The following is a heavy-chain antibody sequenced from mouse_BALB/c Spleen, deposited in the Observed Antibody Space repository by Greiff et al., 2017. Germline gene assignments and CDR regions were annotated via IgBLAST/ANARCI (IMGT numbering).Heavy chain of an antibody. Sequence: LVESGAELAKPGASVKMSCKASGYTFTSYWMHWVKQRPGQGLEWIGYINPSTGYTEYNQKFKDKATLTADKSSSTAYMQLSSLTSEDSAVYYCARTLYYGSFDYWGQGTTLTVSS. V-gene: IGHV1-7*01. D-gene: IGHD1-1*01. CDR3: ARTLYYGSFDY. CDR2: INPSTGYT. CDR1: GYTFTSYW. J-gene: IGHJ2*01.